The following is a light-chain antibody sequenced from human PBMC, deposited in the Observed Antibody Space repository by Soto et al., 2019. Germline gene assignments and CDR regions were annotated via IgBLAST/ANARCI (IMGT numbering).Light chain of an antibody. CDR1: QSVAANY. V-gene: IGKV3-20*01. CDR3: HQYGTAPLT. CDR2: GAS. J-gene: IGKJ3*01. Sequence: EVVMRQSPGTLSLSPGERATLSCRASQSVAANYLAWYQQKRGQAPRLLIYGASSRATGIPDRFSGSGSGTDFTLTISRLEPEDFSVYYCHQYGTAPLTFGPGTKVDIK.